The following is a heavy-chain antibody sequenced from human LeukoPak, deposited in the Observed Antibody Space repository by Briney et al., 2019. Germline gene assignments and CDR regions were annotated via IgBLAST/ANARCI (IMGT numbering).Heavy chain of an antibody. CDR1: GFTFSSYS. D-gene: IGHD3-10*01. J-gene: IGHJ5*02. CDR3: ARTMVRGVITHNWFDP. Sequence: GGSLRLSCAASGFTFSSYSMNWVRQAPGKGLEWVSSISSSSSYIYYADSVKGRFTISRDNAKNSLYLQMNSLRAEDTAVYYCARTMVRGVITHNWFDPWGQGTLVTVSS. CDR2: ISSSSSYI. V-gene: IGHV3-21*01.